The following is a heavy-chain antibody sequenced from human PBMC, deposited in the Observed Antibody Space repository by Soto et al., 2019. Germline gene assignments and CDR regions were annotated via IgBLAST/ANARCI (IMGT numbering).Heavy chain of an antibody. Sequence: QVQLVQSGPEVKKSGASVKVSCKASGNTFASHGFSWVRQAPGQGLEWMGWISGFNGQTNYALKFQGRVTLTTDTSTSTAYMELRSLRSDDTAVYFCARVDPRGVAVVRDYWGQGTLVTVSS. CDR3: ARVDPRGVAVVRDY. CDR2: ISGFNGQT. J-gene: IGHJ4*02. V-gene: IGHV1-18*01. CDR1: GNTFASHG. D-gene: IGHD3-10*01.